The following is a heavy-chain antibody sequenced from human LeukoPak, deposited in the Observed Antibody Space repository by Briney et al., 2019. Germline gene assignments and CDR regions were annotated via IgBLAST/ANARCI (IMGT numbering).Heavy chain of an antibody. CDR3: TADVDTANDY. V-gene: IGHV3-15*01. D-gene: IGHD5-18*01. Sequence: SLTPSSALSAFSPTNAWMSWVSHAPEKWRGWVGRSKSKTDGGTTDYAALVKGRFTISRDDSKNTLYLQMNSLKTEDTAVYYCTADVDTANDYWGQGTLVTVSS. CDR1: AFSPTNAW. J-gene: IGHJ4*02. CDR2: SKSKTDGGTT.